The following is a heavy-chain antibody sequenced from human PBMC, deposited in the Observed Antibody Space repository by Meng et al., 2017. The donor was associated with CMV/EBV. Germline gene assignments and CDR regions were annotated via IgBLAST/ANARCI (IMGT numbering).Heavy chain of an antibody. J-gene: IGHJ6*02. Sequence: SVKVSCKASGYTFTGYYMHWVRQAPGQGLEWMGWINPIFGTANYAQKFQGRVTITTDESTSTAYMELSSLRSEDTAVYYCARDGIAARRSYYYYGMDVWGQGTTVTVSS. CDR2: INPIFGTA. V-gene: IGHV1-69*05. D-gene: IGHD6-6*01. CDR3: ARDGIAARRSYYYYGMDV. CDR1: GYTFTGYY.